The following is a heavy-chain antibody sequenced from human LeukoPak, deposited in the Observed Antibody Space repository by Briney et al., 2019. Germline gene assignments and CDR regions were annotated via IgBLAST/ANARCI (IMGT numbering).Heavy chain of an antibody. CDR3: ARHARERIAVAGDYYYSHMDI. CDR1: GGSFSSYY. CDR2: IYYSGGA. Sequence: PSETLSLTCTVSGGSFSSYYLSWIRERPGKGLEWIAYIYYSGGANYNASIKSRVTMSVDTSKNQFSLKLSSVTAADSALYYCARHARERIAVAGDYYYSHMDIWGRGTTVTVSS. D-gene: IGHD6-19*01. V-gene: IGHV4-59*08. J-gene: IGHJ6*03.